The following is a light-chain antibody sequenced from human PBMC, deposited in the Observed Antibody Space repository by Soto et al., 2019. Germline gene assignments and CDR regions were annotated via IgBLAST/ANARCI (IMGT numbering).Light chain of an antibody. CDR3: QQYENLPLT. J-gene: IGKJ4*01. Sequence: DIQMTQFPSSLSASVGDRVTITCQASQDISEYLNWYQQKPGKAPKLLIYDASNLESGVPSRFSGSGSGTDFTFTISSLQPEDIATYYCQQYENLPLTFGGGTRVEIK. V-gene: IGKV1-33*01. CDR1: QDISEY. CDR2: DAS.